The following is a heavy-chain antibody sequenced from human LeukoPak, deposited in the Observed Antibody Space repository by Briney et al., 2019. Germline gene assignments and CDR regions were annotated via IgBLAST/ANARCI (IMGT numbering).Heavy chain of an antibody. D-gene: IGHD3/OR15-3a*01. CDR2: ISDNGGGP. J-gene: IGHJ4*02. Sequence: GGSLRLSCVVSGFIFRDYAMSRVRQAPGEGLEWVAGISDNGGGPYYADSLKGRFTISRDNSKNILYLQMNSLRAEDTAVYYCAKEIGRLGVPLYDYWGRGTLVTASS. CDR3: AKEIGRLGVPLYDY. CDR1: GFIFRDYA. V-gene: IGHV3-23*01.